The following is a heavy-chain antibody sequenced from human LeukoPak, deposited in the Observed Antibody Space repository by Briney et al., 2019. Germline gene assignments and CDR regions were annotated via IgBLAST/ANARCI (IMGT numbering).Heavy chain of an antibody. CDR1: GGSISSGGYY. J-gene: IGHJ5*02. CDR2: IYYSGST. D-gene: IGHD1-26*01. CDR3: ARGEVLVGATGRYNWFDP. V-gene: IGHV4-31*03. Sequence: PSQTLSLTCTVSGGSISSGGYYWSWIRQHPGKGLEWIGYIYYSGSTYYNPPLKSRVTISVDTSKNQFSLKLSSVTAADTAVYYCARGEVLVGATGRYNWFDPWGQGTLVTVSS.